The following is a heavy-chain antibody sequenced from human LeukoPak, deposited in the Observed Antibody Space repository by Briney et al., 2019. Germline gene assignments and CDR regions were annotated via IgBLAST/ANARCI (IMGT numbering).Heavy chain of an antibody. CDR2: VFHSGST. V-gene: IGHV4-38-2*01. J-gene: IGHJ4*02. Sequence: YPSETLSLTCAVSGYSISSGRYWGWIRQPPGTGLEWIGSVFHSGSTYYNPSLKSRVTISVDTSKNQFSLNLRSVTAADTAMYFCARSLSTAGIDYWGQGTLVTVSS. CDR3: ARSLSTAGIDY. D-gene: IGHD2-2*01. CDR1: GYSISSGRY.